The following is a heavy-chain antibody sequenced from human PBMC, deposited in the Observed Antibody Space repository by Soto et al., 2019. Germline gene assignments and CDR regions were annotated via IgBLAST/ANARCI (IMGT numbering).Heavy chain of an antibody. V-gene: IGHV1-69*01. Sequence: QVQLVQSGAEVKKPGSSVKVSCKASGGTFSSYAISWVRQAPGQGLEWMGGIIPIVGTANYAQTFQGRVTITADESTSTAYMERSSLRSEDTAVYYCAREEPVLYFQHWGQGTLVTVSS. D-gene: IGHD6-6*01. CDR1: GGTFSSYA. CDR3: AREEPVLYFQH. J-gene: IGHJ1*01. CDR2: IIPIVGTA.